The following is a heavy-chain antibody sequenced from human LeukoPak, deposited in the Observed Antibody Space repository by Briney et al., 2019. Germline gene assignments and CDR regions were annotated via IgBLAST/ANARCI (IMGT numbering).Heavy chain of an antibody. V-gene: IGHV3-23*01. Sequence: GGSLRLSCTTSGFTFGKYIMTWVRQAPGNGLEWVSSIGGGDDITFYADSVKGRFTISRDNSKNTLYLQMNSLRAEDTAVYYCARAHFSSSWPAGSPFDYWGQGTLVTVSS. CDR3: ARAHFSSSWPAGSPFDY. CDR1: GFTFGKYI. J-gene: IGHJ4*02. D-gene: IGHD6-13*01. CDR2: IGGGDDIT.